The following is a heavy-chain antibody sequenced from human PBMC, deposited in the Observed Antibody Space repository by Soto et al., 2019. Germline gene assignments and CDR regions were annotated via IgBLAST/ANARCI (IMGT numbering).Heavy chain of an antibody. CDR3: ARERNWEGVDY. CDR1: GYTFTSSD. Sequence: QVQLVQSGAEVKKPGASVKVSCKASGYTFTSSDINGGRQATGQGLEWMGWMNPNSGNTGYAQKFQGRVTMTRNTSTSTAYMELSSLRSEDTAVYYCARERNWEGVDYWGQGTLVTVSS. CDR2: MNPNSGNT. D-gene: IGHD7-27*01. J-gene: IGHJ4*02. V-gene: IGHV1-8*01.